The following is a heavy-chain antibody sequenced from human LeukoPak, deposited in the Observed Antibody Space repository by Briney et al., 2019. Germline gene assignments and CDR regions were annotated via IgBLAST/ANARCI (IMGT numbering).Heavy chain of an antibody. CDR3: ARDLGYPYYFDY. Sequence: KPSETLSLTCTVSGGSISSSSYYWGWIRQPAGKGLEWIGRIYTSGSTNYNPSLKSRVTISVDTSKNQFSLKLSSVTAADTAVYYCARDLGYPYYFDYWGQGTLVTVSS. CDR2: IYTSGST. CDR1: GGSISSSSYY. J-gene: IGHJ4*02. D-gene: IGHD3-16*01. V-gene: IGHV4-61*02.